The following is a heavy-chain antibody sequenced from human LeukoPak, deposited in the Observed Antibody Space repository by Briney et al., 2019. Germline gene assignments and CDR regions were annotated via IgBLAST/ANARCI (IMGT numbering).Heavy chain of an antibody. J-gene: IGHJ4*02. V-gene: IGHV3-7*01. Sequence: RSGGSLRLSCAASGFTFRNYWMSWVRQAPGKGLEWVANIKEDGSEKYYVDFVKGRFTISRDNAKNSLYLQMNSLRAEDTAVYYCARERLWFRESQSGSFDYWGQGTLVTVSS. CDR2: IKEDGSEK. D-gene: IGHD3-10*01. CDR1: GFTFRNYW. CDR3: ARERLWFRESQSGSFDY.